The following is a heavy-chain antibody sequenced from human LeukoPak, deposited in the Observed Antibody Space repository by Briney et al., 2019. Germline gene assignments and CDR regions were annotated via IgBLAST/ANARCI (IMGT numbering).Heavy chain of an antibody. CDR1: GGSSSGYY. D-gene: IGHD3-3*01. V-gene: IGHV4-34*01. CDR3: ARAFWNTNPLYSYYYMDV. J-gene: IGHJ6*03. CDR2: INHSGST. Sequence: PSETLSLTCAVYGGSSSGYYWSWIRQPPGKGLEWIGEINHSGSTNYNPSLKSRVTISVDTSKNQFSLKLSSVTAADTAVYYCARAFWNTNPLYSYYYMDVWGKGTTVTVSS.